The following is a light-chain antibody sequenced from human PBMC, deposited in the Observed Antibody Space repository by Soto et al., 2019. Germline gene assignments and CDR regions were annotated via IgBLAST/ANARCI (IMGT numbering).Light chain of an antibody. J-gene: IGKJ5*01. CDR2: VAS. V-gene: IGKV3-20*01. CDR1: QSVSSSY. CDR3: QQYGSSPIT. Sequence: EIVLTQSPGTLSLSPGERATLSCRASQSVSSSYLAWYQQKPGQPPRLLIYVASSRATAIPDRFSGSGSGTDFTLTISRLEPEDFAVYYCQQYGSSPITFGQGTRLEIK.